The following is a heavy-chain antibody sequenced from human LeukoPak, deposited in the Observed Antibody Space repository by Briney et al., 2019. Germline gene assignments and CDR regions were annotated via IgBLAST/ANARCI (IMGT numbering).Heavy chain of an antibody. V-gene: IGHV3-33*08. Sequence: GRSLRLSCAASGFTFSSYGMHWVRQAPGKGLEWVAVIWYDGSNKYYADSVKGRFTISRDNSKNTLYLQMNSLRAEDTAVYYCARDGDIVALGVWGQGTTVTVSS. D-gene: IGHD2-15*01. CDR2: IWYDGSNK. CDR3: ARDGDIVALGV. CDR1: GFTFSSYG. J-gene: IGHJ6*02.